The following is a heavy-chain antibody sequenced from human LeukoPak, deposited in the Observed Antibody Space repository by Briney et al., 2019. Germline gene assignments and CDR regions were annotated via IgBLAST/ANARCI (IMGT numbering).Heavy chain of an antibody. CDR1: GYTFISYG. CDR2: ISAYNGNT. CDR3: ARGAWEVRGVIRLDDAFDI. J-gene: IGHJ3*02. Sequence: ASVKVFCKTSGYTFISYGINWVRQAPGQGLEWMGWISAYNGNTNYAQKFQGRVTMTTDTSTSTAYMELRSLRSDDTAVYYCARGAWEVRGVIRLDDAFDIWGQGTMVTVSS. V-gene: IGHV1-18*01. D-gene: IGHD3-10*01.